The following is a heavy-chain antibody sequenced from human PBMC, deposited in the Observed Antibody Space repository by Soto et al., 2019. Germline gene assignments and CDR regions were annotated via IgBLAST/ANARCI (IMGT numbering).Heavy chain of an antibody. CDR2: IYHSGST. J-gene: IGHJ5*02. CDR3: AREFGELVRGWFDP. Sequence: SETLSLTCAVSGGSISSSNWWSWVRQPPGKGLEWIGEIYHSGSTNYNPSLKSRVTISVDKSKNQFSLKLSSVTAADTAVYYCAREFGELVRGWFDPWGQGTLVTVSS. D-gene: IGHD6-13*01. V-gene: IGHV4-4*02. CDR1: GGSISSSNW.